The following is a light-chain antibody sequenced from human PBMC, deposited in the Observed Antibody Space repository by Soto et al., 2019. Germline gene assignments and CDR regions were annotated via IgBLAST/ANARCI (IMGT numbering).Light chain of an antibody. Sequence: EIVLTQSPATLSLSPGERATLSCRASQSVSSYLAWYQQKPGQAPRLLIYDASNRATGIPARFSGSGSGTEVTLTISSLEPEDFAVYYCQQSSNGPPYTFGQGTKLEIK. V-gene: IGKV3-11*01. CDR1: QSVSSY. J-gene: IGKJ2*01. CDR3: QQSSNGPPYT. CDR2: DAS.